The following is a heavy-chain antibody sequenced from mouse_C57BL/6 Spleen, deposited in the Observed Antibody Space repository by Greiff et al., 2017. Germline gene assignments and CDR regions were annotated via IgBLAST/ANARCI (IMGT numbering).Heavy chain of an antibody. Sequence: QVQLQQSGAELVKPGASVKLSCKASGYTFTSYWMQWVKQRPGQGLEWIGEIDPSDSYTNYNQKFKGKATLTVDTSSSTAYMQLSSLTSEDSAVYYCARRGYGSSSYYFDYWGQGTTLTVSS. D-gene: IGHD1-1*01. J-gene: IGHJ2*01. CDR3: ARRGYGSSSYYFDY. CDR2: IDPSDSYT. CDR1: GYTFTSYW. V-gene: IGHV1-50*01.